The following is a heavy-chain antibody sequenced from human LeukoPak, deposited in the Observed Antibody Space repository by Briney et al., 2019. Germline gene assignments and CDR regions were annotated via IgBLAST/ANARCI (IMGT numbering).Heavy chain of an antibody. V-gene: IGHV4-34*01. D-gene: IGHD3-16*02. CDR3: ARGPGDYVWGSYRRFDY. CDR1: GGSFSGYY. J-gene: IGHJ4*02. CDR2: INHSGST. Sequence: SETLSLTCAVYGGSFSGYYWSWIRQPPGKGLEWTGEINHSGSTNYNPSLKSRVTISVGTSKNQFSLKLSSVTAADTAVYYCARGPGDYVWGSYRRFDYWGQGTLVTVSS.